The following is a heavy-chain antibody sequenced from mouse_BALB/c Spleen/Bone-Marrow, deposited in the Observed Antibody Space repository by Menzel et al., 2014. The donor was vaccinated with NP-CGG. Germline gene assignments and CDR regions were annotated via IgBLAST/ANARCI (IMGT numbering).Heavy chain of an antibody. V-gene: IGHV1-39*01. D-gene: IGHD3-1*01. CDR1: GYSFTGYN. CDR2: IAPYYGGT. CDR3: ARRGSSGYWFAY. Sequence: VHVKQSGPELEKPGASVKISCQASGYSFTGYNINWVKRSNGKSLEWLGNIAPYYGGTSYNQKFKAKATLTVERSSSTAYMQLKSLTSEDSAVYYCARRGSSGYWFAYWGQGTLVTVSA. J-gene: IGHJ3*01.